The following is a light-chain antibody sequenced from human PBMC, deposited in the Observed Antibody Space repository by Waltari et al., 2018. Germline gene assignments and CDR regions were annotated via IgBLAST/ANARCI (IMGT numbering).Light chain of an antibody. Sequence: EIVMTQSPATLSVFPGERATLSCRASQSIRSILAWYQHKPGQPPRLLIYGASTRATGIPARFSGSGSGTEFTLTISSLQSEDFAVYFCQQYDNWLGTFGQGTKVEIK. CDR3: QQYDNWLGT. CDR1: QSIRSI. V-gene: IGKV3-15*01. J-gene: IGKJ1*01. CDR2: GAS.